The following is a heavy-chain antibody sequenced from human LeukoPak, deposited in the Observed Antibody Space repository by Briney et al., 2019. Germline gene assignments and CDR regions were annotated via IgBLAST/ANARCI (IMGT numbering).Heavy chain of an antibody. CDR2: INPNSGGT. J-gene: IGHJ6*03. Sequence: ASVTVSCKASGYTFTVYYMHWVRQAPGQGLEWMGWINPNSGGTNYAQKFQGRVTMTRDTSISTAYMELSRLRSDDTAVYYCARGPLGYYYYYMDVWGKGTTVTVSS. CDR1: GYTFTVYY. CDR3: ARGPLGYYYYYMDV. V-gene: IGHV1-2*02.